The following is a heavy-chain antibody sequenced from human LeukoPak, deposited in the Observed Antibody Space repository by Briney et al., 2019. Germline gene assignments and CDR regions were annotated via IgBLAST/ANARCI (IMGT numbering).Heavy chain of an antibody. Sequence: GGSLRLSCAASGFTVSSDYMSWVRQAPGKGLEWVSVIYSGGSTYYADSVKGRFTISRDSSENTLYLQMNSLRAEDTAVYYCASGDGYNSQGFYFDYWGQGTLVTVSS. CDR2: IYSGGST. CDR1: GFTVSSDY. J-gene: IGHJ4*02. CDR3: ASGDGYNSQGFYFDY. D-gene: IGHD5-24*01. V-gene: IGHV3-53*01.